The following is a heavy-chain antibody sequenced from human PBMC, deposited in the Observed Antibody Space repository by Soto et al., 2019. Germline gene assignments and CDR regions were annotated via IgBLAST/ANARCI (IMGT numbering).Heavy chain of an antibody. CDR3: AREGGSGSYRYYGMDV. V-gene: IGHV1-69*12. J-gene: IGHJ6*02. Sequence: QVQLVQSGAEVKKPGSSVKVSCKASGGTFSSSAISWVRQAPGQGLEWRGGIIPIFGTANYAQKFQGRVTITADESTSTVYMELSSRRSEDTAVYYCAREGGSGSYRYYGMDVWGQGTTVTVSS. D-gene: IGHD3-10*01. CDR1: GGTFSSSA. CDR2: IIPIFGTA.